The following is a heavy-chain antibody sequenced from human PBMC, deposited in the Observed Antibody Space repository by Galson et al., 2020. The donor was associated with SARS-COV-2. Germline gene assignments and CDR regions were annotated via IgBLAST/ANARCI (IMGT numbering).Heavy chain of an antibody. CDR1: GGSISSGGYY. Sequence: SETLSLTCTVSGGSISSGGYYWTWIRQYPGKGLEWIGYINYSGSTYYNPSLKSRVTISVDTSKNQFSLKLSSVTAADTAVYYCARVRSGSYYRAFDIWGQGTMVTVSS. D-gene: IGHD1-26*01. V-gene: IGHV4-31*03. J-gene: IGHJ3*02. CDR3: ARVRSGSYYRAFDI. CDR2: INYSGST.